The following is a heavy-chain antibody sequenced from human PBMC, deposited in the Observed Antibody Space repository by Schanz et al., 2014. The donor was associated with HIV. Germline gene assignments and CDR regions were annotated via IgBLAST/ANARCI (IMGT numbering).Heavy chain of an antibody. Sequence: QVQLGQSGGGVVQPGRSLRLSCAASGFNFNSYGMHWVRQAPGKGLEWVAVISYDGTKKHYADSVKGRFTISRDNSKNSLSLLIKSLRAEDAAVYYCAKDRNYYESKYRGKGNYYYYYGMDVWGQGTTVTVSS. CDR2: ISYDGTKK. D-gene: IGHD3-22*01. CDR1: GFNFNSYG. V-gene: IGHV3-30*18. J-gene: IGHJ6*02. CDR3: AKDRNYYESKYRGKGNYYYYYGMDV.